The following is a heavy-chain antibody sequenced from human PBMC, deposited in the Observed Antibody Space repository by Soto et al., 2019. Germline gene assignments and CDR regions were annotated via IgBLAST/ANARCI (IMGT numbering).Heavy chain of an antibody. CDR2: ISAYNGNT. CDR3: ARSYCSSTSCRPPYYFDY. Sequence: GASVKVSCKASGYTFTSYGISWVRQAPGQGLEWMGWISAYNGNTNYAQKLQGRVTMTTDTSTSTAYMELRSLRSDDTAVYYCARSYCSSTSCRPPYYFDYWGQGTLVTVSS. V-gene: IGHV1-18*01. J-gene: IGHJ4*02. CDR1: GYTFTSYG. D-gene: IGHD2-2*01.